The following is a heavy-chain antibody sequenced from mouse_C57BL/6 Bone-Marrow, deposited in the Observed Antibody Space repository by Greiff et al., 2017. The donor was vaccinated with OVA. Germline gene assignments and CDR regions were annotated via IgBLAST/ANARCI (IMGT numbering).Heavy chain of an antibody. CDR1: GFTFSSYG. Sequence: EVQLVESGGDLVKPGGSLKLSCAASGFTFSSYGMSWARQTPDKRLEWVATISSGGSYTYYPDSVKGRFTISRDNAKNTLYLQMSSLKSEDTAMYYCARPGSSPYYYAMDYWGQGTSVTVSS. V-gene: IGHV5-6*01. CDR3: ARPGSSPYYYAMDY. CDR2: ISSGGSYT. J-gene: IGHJ4*01. D-gene: IGHD1-1*01.